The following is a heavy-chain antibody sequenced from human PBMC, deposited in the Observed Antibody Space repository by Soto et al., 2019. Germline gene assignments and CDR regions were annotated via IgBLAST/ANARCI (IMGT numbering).Heavy chain of an antibody. CDR2: ISSSSSYT. J-gene: IGHJ4*02. Sequence: PGGSLRLSCAASGFTFSDYYMSWIRQAPGKGLEWVSYISSSSSYTNYADSVKGRFTFSRDNAKNSLYLQMNSLTSDDTAVYYCARDLAKGGGSAGFDYWGQGTLVTVSS. CDR1: GFTFSDYY. CDR3: ARDLAKGGGSAGFDY. V-gene: IGHV3-11*05. D-gene: IGHD1-26*01.